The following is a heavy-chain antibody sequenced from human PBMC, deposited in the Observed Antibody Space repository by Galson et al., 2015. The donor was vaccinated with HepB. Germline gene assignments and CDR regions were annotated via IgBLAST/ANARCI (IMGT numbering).Heavy chain of an antibody. Sequence: SLRLSCAASGFTFSSYAMSWVRQAPGKGLEWVSGISGSGGSTYYADSVKGRFTISRDNSKYTMYLRMNSLRAEDTAVYYCAKDNAIAVTGMGFDFWGQGTLVTVSS. J-gene: IGHJ4*02. D-gene: IGHD6-19*01. V-gene: IGHV3-23*01. CDR3: AKDNAIAVTGMGFDF. CDR1: GFTFSSYA. CDR2: ISGSGGST.